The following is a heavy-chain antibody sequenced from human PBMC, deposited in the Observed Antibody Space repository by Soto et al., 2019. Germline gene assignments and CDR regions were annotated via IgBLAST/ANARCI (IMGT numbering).Heavy chain of an antibody. Sequence: PGGSLRLSCAASGVTFCNYAMSWVRQAPGMGLEWVSDISSSGTFIYHADSVKGRFTISRDNSKNTLYLLMNSLRTEDTAVYYCARYYDYSGGTSGGMDVWGQGTTVTVSS. CDR3: ARYYDYSGGTSGGMDV. J-gene: IGHJ6*02. CDR2: ISSSGTFI. D-gene: IGHD3-22*01. CDR1: GVTFCNYA. V-gene: IGHV3-23*01.